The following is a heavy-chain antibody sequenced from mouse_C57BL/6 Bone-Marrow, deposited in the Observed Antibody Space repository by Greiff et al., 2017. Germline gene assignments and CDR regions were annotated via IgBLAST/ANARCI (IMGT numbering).Heavy chain of an antibody. V-gene: IGHV1-80*01. CDR2: IYPGDGDT. CDR1: GYAFSTYW. Sequence: QVQLQQSGAELVKPGASVKISCKVSGYAFSTYWMNRVKQRPGKGLEWIGQIYPGDGDTNYNGKFKGKATLTADKSSSTAYMQLSSLTSEDSAVYFCARDWDYFDYWGQGTTLTVSS. D-gene: IGHD4-1*01. J-gene: IGHJ2*01. CDR3: ARDWDYFDY.